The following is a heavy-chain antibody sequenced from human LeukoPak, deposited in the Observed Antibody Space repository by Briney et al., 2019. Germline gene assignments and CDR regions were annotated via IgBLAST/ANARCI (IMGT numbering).Heavy chain of an antibody. J-gene: IGHJ5*02. CDR3: ARPEVTARFDP. V-gene: IGHV1-18*01. CDR2: ISGYNGNT. D-gene: IGHD5-18*01. Sequence: PRASVKVSCKASGYTFTSYGISWVRQAPGQGLEWMGWISGYNGNTNYAQKFQGRVTMTTDTSTSTAYMELRSLRSDDTAVYYCARPEVTARFDPWGQGTLVTVSS. CDR1: GYTFTSYG.